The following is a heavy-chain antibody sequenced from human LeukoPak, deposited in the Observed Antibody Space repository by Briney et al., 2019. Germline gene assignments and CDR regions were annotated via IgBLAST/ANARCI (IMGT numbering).Heavy chain of an antibody. CDR3: ARDTYGHGDH. CDR1: GFNFSNYW. CDR2: INQGGGKK. V-gene: IGHV3-7*01. Sequence: GGSLRLFCGASGFNFSNYWMTWVRQAPGKGLEWVANINQGGGKKNYVDYVKGRFTIFRDNTESSVYLQMNSLRAEDTAVYYCARDTYGHGDHWGQGILVTVSS. D-gene: IGHD4-17*01. J-gene: IGHJ4*02.